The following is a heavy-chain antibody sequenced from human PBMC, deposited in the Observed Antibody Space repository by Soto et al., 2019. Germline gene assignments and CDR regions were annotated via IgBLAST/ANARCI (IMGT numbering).Heavy chain of an antibody. CDR2: IYSTGST. J-gene: IGHJ4*02. V-gene: IGHV4-59*12. CDR1: GGSISSYY. D-gene: IGHD2-15*01. Sequence: SEILSLTCSISGGSISSYYWTWIRQPPGKGLEWIGNIYSTGSTNYSPSLKSRVTISIDTAKNQFSLKMTSVTAADTAVYYCTRVMGVASGGPLDSWGQGTQVTVSS. CDR3: TRVMGVASGGPLDS.